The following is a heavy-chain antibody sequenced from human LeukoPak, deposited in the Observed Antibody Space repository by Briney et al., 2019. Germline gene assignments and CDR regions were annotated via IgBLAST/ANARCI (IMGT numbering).Heavy chain of an antibody. D-gene: IGHD3-10*01. CDR2: ISAYNGNT. V-gene: IGHV1-18*01. J-gene: IGHJ5*02. CDR3: ARGTVRGGNWFDP. Sequence: GASVKVSCKASGYTFTSYGISWVRQAPGQGLEWMGWISAYNGNTNYAQKLQGRVTMTRDTSTSTVYMELSSLRSEDTAVYYCARGTVRGGNWFDPWGQGTLVTVSS. CDR1: GYTFTSYG.